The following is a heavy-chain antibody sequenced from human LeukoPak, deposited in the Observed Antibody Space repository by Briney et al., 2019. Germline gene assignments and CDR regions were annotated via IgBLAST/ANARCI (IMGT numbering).Heavy chain of an antibody. V-gene: IGHV3-7*01. CDR3: ASASPAGDY. Sequence: GGSLRLSCAASGFTFSRFWMSWFRQAPGKGLEWVANIKQDGSEKYYVDSVKGRFTISRDNAKNSLHLQMNSLRAEDTAMYYCASASPAGDYWGQGTLVTVSS. CDR2: IKQDGSEK. J-gene: IGHJ4*02. D-gene: IGHD2-2*01. CDR1: GFTFSRFW.